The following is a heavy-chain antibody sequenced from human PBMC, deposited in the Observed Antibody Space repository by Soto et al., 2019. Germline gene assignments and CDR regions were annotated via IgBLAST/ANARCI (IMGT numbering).Heavy chain of an antibody. V-gene: IGHV3-21*01. D-gene: IGHD2-15*01. CDR3: ASDCSGGTCYPGMDV. CDR2: ISGSSYI. Sequence: GGSLRLSCAASGFTFSDFTINWVRQAPGKGLEWVSSISGSSYIFYSDSLRGRFTISRDNARNSVYLQINSLRAEDKAVYYCASDCSGGTCYPGMDVWGQGTTVTVS. CDR1: GFTFSDFT. J-gene: IGHJ6*02.